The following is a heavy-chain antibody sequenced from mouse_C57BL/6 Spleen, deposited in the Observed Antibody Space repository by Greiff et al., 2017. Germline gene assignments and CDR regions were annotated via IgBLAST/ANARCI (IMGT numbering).Heavy chain of an antibody. CDR2: IHPSDSDT. V-gene: IGHV1-74*01. D-gene: IGHD2-4*01. CDR3: AMAYDCDDGDYAMGD. CDR1: GYTFTSYW. Sequence: QVQLQQPGAELVKPGASVKVSCKASGYTFTSYWMHWVKQRPGQGLEWIGRIHPSDSDTNYNQKFKGKATFTVDKSSSTAYVQLSSLTSEDSAVYYCAMAYDCDDGDYAMGDWGQGTSVTVSS. J-gene: IGHJ4*01.